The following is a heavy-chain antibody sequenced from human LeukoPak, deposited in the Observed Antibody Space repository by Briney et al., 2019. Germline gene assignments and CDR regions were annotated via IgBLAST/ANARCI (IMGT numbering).Heavy chain of an antibody. CDR1: GGSISSYY. V-gene: IGHV4-59*01. J-gene: IGHJ5*02. CDR2: IYYSGST. Sequence: SETLSLTCTVSGGSISSYYRSWIRQPPGKGLEWIGYIYYSGSTNYNPSLKSRVTISVDTSKNQFSLKLSSVTAADTAVYYCARATGITIFGVVTWFDPWGQGTLVTVSS. D-gene: IGHD3-3*01. CDR3: ARATGITIFGVVTWFDP.